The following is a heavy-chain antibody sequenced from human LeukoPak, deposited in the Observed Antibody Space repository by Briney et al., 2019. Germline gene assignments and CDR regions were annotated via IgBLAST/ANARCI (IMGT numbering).Heavy chain of an antibody. Sequence: QPGGSLRLSCSASGFQFSSFWMHWVRQAPGKGLEWVAVISYDGSNKYYADSVKGRFTISRDNSKNTLYLRMNSLRAEDTAVYYCAEDVRGGDAAIEPIDHWGQGTSVTVSS. D-gene: IGHD5-18*01. CDR2: ISYDGSNK. CDR3: AEDVRGGDAAIEPIDH. J-gene: IGHJ4*02. V-gene: IGHV3-30*18. CDR1: GFQFSSFW.